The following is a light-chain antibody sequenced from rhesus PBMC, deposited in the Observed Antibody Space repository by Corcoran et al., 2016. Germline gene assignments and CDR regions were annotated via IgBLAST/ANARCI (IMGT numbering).Light chain of an antibody. V-gene: IGKV1-74*01. CDR1: ENVNNY. J-gene: IGKJ2*01. CDR3: QHGYGTPYS. CDR2: KAS. Sequence: DIQMTQSPSSLSASVGDRVTITCRASENVNNYLNWYQQKPGKAPKFLIYKASTLQRGGPSRFSGSGSGTDYTFTISSLQPEDVATYYCQHGYGTPYSFGQGTKVEIK.